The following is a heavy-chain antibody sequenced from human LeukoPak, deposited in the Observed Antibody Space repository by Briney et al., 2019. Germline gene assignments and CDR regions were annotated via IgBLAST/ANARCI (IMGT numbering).Heavy chain of an antibody. Sequence: GGSLRLSCAASGFTFSSDGMHWVRQAPGKGLEWVAFIRYDGSNKYYADPVKGRFTISRDNSKNTLYLQMNSLRAEDTAVYYCAKYSSSIENDAFDIWGQGTMFTVSS. CDR2: IRYDGSNK. D-gene: IGHD6-6*01. CDR3: AKYSSSIENDAFDI. CDR1: GFTFSSDG. J-gene: IGHJ3*02. V-gene: IGHV3-30*02.